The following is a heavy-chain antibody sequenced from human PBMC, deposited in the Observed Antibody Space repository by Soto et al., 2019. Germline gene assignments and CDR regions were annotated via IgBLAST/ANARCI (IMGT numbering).Heavy chain of an antibody. J-gene: IGHJ4*02. CDR2: IYYSGST. CDR1: GGSIRSSSPY. V-gene: IGHV4-39*01. CDR3: ARRPIMITLGGVIDYYFDF. Sequence: TSETLSPTRTVSGGSIRSSSPYWCWILPPQRTGIEWIGSIYYSGSTYYNPSLKSRVTISVDTSKNQFSLKLSSVTAADTAVYYCARRPIMITLGGVIDYYFDFWGQGSLVTVSS. D-gene: IGHD3-16*02.